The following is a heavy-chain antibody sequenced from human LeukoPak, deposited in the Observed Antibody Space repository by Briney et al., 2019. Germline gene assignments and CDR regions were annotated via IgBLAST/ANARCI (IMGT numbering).Heavy chain of an antibody. J-gene: IGHJ6*02. CDR2: INPNSGDT. CDR3: ARDRPLFSSGDYYGMDS. D-gene: IGHD6-19*01. Sequence: ASVKVSFKASGYSFTVYYFHWVRQAPGRGLEWMGWINPNSGDTNYAQKFQGRVTMTRDTSISTAYMELSRLGADDTAVYYCARDRPLFSSGDYYGMDSWGQGTTVTVSS. V-gene: IGHV1-2*02. CDR1: GYSFTVYY.